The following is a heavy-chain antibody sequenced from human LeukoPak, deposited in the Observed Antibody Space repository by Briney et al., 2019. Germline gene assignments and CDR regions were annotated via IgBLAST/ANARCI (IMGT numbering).Heavy chain of an antibody. CDR1: GGTFSSYA. V-gene: IGHV1-69*06. Sequence: SVKVSCKASGGTFSSYAISWVQQAPGQGLEWMGGIIPIFGTANYAQKFQGRVTITADKSTSTAYMELSSLRSEDTAVYYCARGPAYSNWSRFDYWGQGTLVTVSS. CDR3: ARGPAYSNWSRFDY. J-gene: IGHJ4*02. D-gene: IGHD4-11*01. CDR2: IIPIFGTA.